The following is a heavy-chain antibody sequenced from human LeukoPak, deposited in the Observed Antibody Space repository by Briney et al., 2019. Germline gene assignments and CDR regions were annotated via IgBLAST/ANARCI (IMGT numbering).Heavy chain of an antibody. Sequence: PSETLSLTCTVSGGSISSYYWSWIRLPPGKGLEWIGYIYHTGATYYNPSLKSRVTISLDTSKNQFSLKLSSVTAADAAVYYCARAEYSYGTGYYFDYWGQGALVTVSS. CDR2: IYHTGAT. CDR3: ARAEYSYGTGYYFDY. D-gene: IGHD5-18*01. CDR1: GGSISSYY. J-gene: IGHJ4*02. V-gene: IGHV4-59*01.